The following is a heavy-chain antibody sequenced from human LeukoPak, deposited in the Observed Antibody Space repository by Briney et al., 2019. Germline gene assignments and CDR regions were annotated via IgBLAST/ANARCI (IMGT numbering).Heavy chain of an antibody. CDR3: AKDFVRRQQLFWAYSGIGLALRPDDAFDI. V-gene: IGHV3-30*18. D-gene: IGHD6-13*01. CDR2: ISYDGSNK. J-gene: IGHJ3*02. CDR1: GFTFSSYG. Sequence: PGRSLSLSCAASGFTFSSYGMHWVRQAPGKGLEWVAVISYDGSNKYYADSVKGRFTISRDNSKNTLYLQMNSLRAEDTAVYYCAKDFVRRQQLFWAYSGIGLALRPDDAFDIWGQGTMVTVSS.